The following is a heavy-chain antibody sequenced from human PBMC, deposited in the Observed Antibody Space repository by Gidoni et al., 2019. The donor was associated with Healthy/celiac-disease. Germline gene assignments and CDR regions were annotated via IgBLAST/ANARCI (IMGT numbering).Heavy chain of an antibody. J-gene: IGHJ3*02. CDR3: ARHSPGIAVAVVAFDI. V-gene: IGHV4-39*01. CDR2: IYYSGST. Sequence: QLQLQESGPGLVKPSETLSLTCTVSGGSISSSSYYWGWIRQPPGKGLEWIGSIYYSGSTYYNPSLKSRVTISVDTSKTQFSLKLSSVTAADTAVYYCARHSPGIAVAVVAFDIWGQGTMVPVSS. D-gene: IGHD6-19*01. CDR1: GGSISSSSYY.